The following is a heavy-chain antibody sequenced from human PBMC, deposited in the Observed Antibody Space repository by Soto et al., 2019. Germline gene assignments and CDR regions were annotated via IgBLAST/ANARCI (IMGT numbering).Heavy chain of an antibody. V-gene: IGHV3-64*01. CDR3: ARDESEKWVGYFDY. CDR2: ISSNGGST. J-gene: IGHJ4*02. CDR1: GFTFSSYA. Sequence: PGGSLRLSCAASGFTFSSYAMHWVRQAPGKGLEYVSAISSNGGSTYYANSVKGRFTISRDNSKNTPYLQMGSLRAEDMAVYYCARDESEKWVGYFDYWGQGTLVTVSS. D-gene: IGHD1-26*01.